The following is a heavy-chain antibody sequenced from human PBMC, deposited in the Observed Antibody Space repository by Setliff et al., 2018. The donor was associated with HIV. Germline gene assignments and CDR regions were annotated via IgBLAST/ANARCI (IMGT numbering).Heavy chain of an antibody. CDR1: GGSISSSSYS. Sequence: TSETLSLTCSVSGGSISSSSYSWGWIRQPPGKGLEYIGSIYNSGSTYYNLSLTSRVTISVDTSKSQFSLKLSSVTAAGTAVYYCAREAIFGVVPDDGNGAFDIWGQGTMVTVSS. CDR3: AREAIFGVVPDDGNGAFDI. D-gene: IGHD3-3*01. J-gene: IGHJ3*02. CDR2: IYNSGST. V-gene: IGHV4-39*07.